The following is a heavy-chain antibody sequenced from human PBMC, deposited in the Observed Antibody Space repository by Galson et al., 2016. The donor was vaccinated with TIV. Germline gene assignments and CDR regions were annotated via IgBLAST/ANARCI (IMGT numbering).Heavy chain of an antibody. J-gene: IGHJ5*02. Sequence: CTVSGYSISSADYWAWIRQPPERGLEWLGYISHSGSTSYNPSLKTRVSISLDTSRNHFSLNLTSVTAADTAVYFCARQGNDYRGRFDPWGQGMLVTVS. D-gene: IGHD4-11*01. V-gene: IGHV4-38-2*02. CDR2: ISHSGST. CDR1: GYSISSADY. CDR3: ARQGNDYRGRFDP.